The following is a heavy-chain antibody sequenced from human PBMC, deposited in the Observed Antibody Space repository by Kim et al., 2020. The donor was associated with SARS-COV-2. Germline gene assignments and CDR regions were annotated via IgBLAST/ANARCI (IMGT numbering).Heavy chain of an antibody. J-gene: IGHJ4*02. Sequence: KFQGRVTMTSDTSTSTVYMELSSLRSEDTSVYYCAREGLRSNYNKYYFDYWGQGTLVTVSS. V-gene: IGHV1-46*01. D-gene: IGHD3-10*01. CDR3: AREGLRSNYNKYYFDY.